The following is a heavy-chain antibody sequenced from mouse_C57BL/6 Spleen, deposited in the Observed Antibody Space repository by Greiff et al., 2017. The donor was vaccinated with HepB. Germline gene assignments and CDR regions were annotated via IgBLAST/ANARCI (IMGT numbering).Heavy chain of an antibody. Sequence: EVKLVESGGGLVQPGGSLSLSCAASGFTFTDYYMSWVRQPPGKALEWLGFIRNKANGYTTEYSASVKGRFTISRDNSQSILYLQMNALRAEDSATYYCARSSYDYSWFAYWGQGTLVTVSA. CDR3: ARSSYDYSWFAY. CDR2: IRNKANGYTT. CDR1: GFTFTDYY. D-gene: IGHD2-4*01. J-gene: IGHJ3*01. V-gene: IGHV7-3*01.